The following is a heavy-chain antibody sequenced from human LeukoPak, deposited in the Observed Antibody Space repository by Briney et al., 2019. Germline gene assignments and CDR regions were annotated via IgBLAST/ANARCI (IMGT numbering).Heavy chain of an antibody. CDR1: GFTFDDYA. Sequence: PGRSLRLSCAASGFTFDDYAMHWLRQAPGKGLEWVSGISWNSGSIGYADSVKGRFTISRDNAKNSLYLQMNSLRAEDTALYYCAKVGGSGRNYYYGMDVWGQGTTVTDSS. J-gene: IGHJ6*02. CDR2: ISWNSGSI. V-gene: IGHV3-9*01. CDR3: AKVGGSGRNYYYGMDV. D-gene: IGHD3-16*01.